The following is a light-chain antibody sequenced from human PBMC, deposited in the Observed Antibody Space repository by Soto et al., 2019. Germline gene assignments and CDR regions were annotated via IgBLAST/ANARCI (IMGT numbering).Light chain of an antibody. CDR2: AAS. CDR1: QSITNF. J-gene: IGKJ4*01. CDR3: QQTYSTPRLT. Sequence: QLTQSPSSLSASVGDRVTITCRANQSITNFLNWYQEKHGKAPKLMIYAASNLQSGVPSRFSGSGSGTDFALTISGLQPDDFATYYCQQTYSTPRLTSGGGTKVDIK. V-gene: IGKV1-39*01.